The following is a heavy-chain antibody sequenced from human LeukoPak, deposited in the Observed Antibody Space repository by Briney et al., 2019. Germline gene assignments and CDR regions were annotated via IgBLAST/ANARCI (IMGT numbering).Heavy chain of an antibody. Sequence: SETLSLTCTVSADSIVSFRWSWIRRSAGKGLEWIGRVFHSGTTKNPSLKSRVTMSLDTSKNLLSLTMTSVTAADTAIYFCARDGHIRGFDSWGQGTLVIVSS. CDR3: ARDGHIRGFDS. D-gene: IGHD2-21*01. V-gene: IGHV4-4*07. J-gene: IGHJ4*02. CDR1: ADSIVSFR. CDR2: VFHSGTT.